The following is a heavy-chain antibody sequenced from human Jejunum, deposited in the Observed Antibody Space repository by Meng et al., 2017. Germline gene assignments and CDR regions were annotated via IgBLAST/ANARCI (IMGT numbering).Heavy chain of an antibody. CDR2: IITNTGCT. D-gene: IGHD5-24*01. CDR1: GYSLNGFY. V-gene: IGHV1-2*06. CDR3: AGRSYNYDDYFDF. Sequence: VPTEKSGAELKKPGSPVTVSCRASGYSLNGFYMHWVRQAPGQGFEWMGRIITNTGCTNYAQNFKGSITLTRDRSTVYMVLNRLTSDDTAMYYCAGRSYNYDDYFDFWGRGTLVTVSS. J-gene: IGHJ4*02.